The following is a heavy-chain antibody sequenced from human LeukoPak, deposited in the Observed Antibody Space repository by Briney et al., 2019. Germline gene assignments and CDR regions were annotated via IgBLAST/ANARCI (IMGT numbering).Heavy chain of an antibody. CDR3: ARFYSTGIVGATTGDY. Sequence: PGGSLRLSCAASGFTFSSYWMHWVRQAPGKGLLWVSRINSDGSSTSYADSVKGRFTISRDNAKNTLYLQMNSLRAEDTAVYYCARFYSTGIVGATTGDYWGQGTLVTVSS. D-gene: IGHD1-26*01. CDR2: INSDGSST. J-gene: IGHJ4*02. V-gene: IGHV3-74*01. CDR1: GFTFSSYW.